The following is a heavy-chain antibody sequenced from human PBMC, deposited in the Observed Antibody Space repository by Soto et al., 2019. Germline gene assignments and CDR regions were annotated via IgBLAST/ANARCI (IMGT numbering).Heavy chain of an antibody. V-gene: IGHV4-61*05. J-gene: IGHJ4*02. CDR3: ARSRYTSGWWTPPFDY. CDR1: GGSISSSSYY. Sequence: SETLSLTCTVSGGSISSSSYYWGWIRQPPGKGLEWIGYIYYSGSTNYNPSLKSRVTISVDTSKNQFSLKLTSVTAADTAVYHCARSRYTSGWWTPPFDYWGQGTLVTVSS. CDR2: IYYSGST. D-gene: IGHD6-19*01.